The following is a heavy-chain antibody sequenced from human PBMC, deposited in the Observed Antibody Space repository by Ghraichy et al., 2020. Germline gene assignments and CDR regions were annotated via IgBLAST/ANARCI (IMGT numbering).Heavy chain of an antibody. CDR1: GYSISSGYY. D-gene: IGHD6-19*01. CDR2: IYHSGST. Sequence: SETLSLTCSVSGYSISSGYYWGWIRQPPGKGLEWIGSIYHSGSTYYNPSLKSRVTISVDTSKNQFSLKLSSVTAADTAIYYCAKASYSSARNQDHYGMDVWGQGTTVTVSS. V-gene: IGHV4-38-2*02. CDR3: AKASYSSARNQDHYGMDV. J-gene: IGHJ6*02.